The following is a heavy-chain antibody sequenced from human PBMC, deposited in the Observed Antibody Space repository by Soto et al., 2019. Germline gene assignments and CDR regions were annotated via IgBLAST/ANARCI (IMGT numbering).Heavy chain of an antibody. CDR2: ISGSGGST. CDR1: RFSFSDYA. V-gene: IGHV3-23*01. CDR3: AKAGGNPSGSSDY. D-gene: IGHD1-26*01. Sequence: EVQLLESGGGLVQPGGSLRLSCAASRFSFSDYAMSWVRQAPGKGLEWVSAISGSGGSTYSADSVEGRFTISRDNSKNTLYLQMNSLRAEDTALYYCAKAGGNPSGSSDYWGQGTLVTVSS. J-gene: IGHJ4*02.